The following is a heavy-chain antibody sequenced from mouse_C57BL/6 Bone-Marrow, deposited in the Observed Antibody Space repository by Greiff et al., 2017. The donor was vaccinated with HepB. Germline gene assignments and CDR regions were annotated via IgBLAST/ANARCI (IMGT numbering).Heavy chain of an antibody. J-gene: IGHJ4*01. D-gene: IGHD3-3*01. CDR2: ISYDGSN. Sequence: EVQLQESGPGLVKPSQSLSLTCSVTGYSITSGYYWNWIRQFPGNKLEWMGYISYDGSNNYNPSLKNRISITRDTSKNQFFLKLNSVTTEDTATYYCARDREGAMDYWGQGTSVTVSS. CDR1: GYSITSGYY. V-gene: IGHV3-6*01. CDR3: ARDREGAMDY.